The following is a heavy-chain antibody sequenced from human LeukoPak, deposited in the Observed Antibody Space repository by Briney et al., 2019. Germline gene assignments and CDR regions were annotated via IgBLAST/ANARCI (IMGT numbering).Heavy chain of an antibody. CDR1: GFTFSDYA. CDR2: ISYDGSNE. V-gene: IGHV3-30-3*01. CDR3: ARTRGWFTRFDH. J-gene: IGHJ4*02. D-gene: IGHD6-19*01. Sequence: PGRSLRLSCAASGFTFSDYAMHWVRQAPGKGLEWVAVISYDGSNEYYADSVKGRFTISRDNSKNTLFLQMNSLRAEDTTVYYCARTRGWFTRFDHWGQGTLVTVSS.